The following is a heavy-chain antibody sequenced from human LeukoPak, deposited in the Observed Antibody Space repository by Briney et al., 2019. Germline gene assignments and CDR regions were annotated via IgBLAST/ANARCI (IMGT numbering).Heavy chain of an antibody. CDR3: AREFTIFGVVTNAEAFDI. CDR2: INAGNGNT. D-gene: IGHD3-3*01. CDR1: GYTFTSYA. Sequence: ASVKVSCKASGYTFTSYAMHWVRQAPGQRLEWMGWINAGNGNTKYSQKFQGRVTITRDTSASTAYMELSSLRSEDTAVYYRAREFTIFGVVTNAEAFDIWGQGTMVTVSS. V-gene: IGHV1-3*01. J-gene: IGHJ3*02.